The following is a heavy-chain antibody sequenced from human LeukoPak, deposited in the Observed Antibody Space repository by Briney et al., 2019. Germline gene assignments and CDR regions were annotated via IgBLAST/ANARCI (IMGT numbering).Heavy chain of an antibody. CDR3: AGECSGGSCCPNWFDP. Sequence: APVKASCKPSGYIFTSSVISSVPQAPGHRLKGWGWINAYIGKTNSATTLPARVTMTTATSTSTAYMELMSLRSDDTAVYYCAGECSGGSCCPNWFDPWGQGTLVTVSS. J-gene: IGHJ5*02. D-gene: IGHD2-15*01. CDR1: GYIFTSSV. CDR2: INAYIGKT. V-gene: IGHV1-18*01.